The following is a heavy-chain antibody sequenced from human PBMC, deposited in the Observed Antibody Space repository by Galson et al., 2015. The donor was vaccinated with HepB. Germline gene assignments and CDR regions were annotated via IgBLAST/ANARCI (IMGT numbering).Heavy chain of an antibody. CDR1: EFAFGSYA. CDR3: SKGRFYDTNYSPPPAYYYYGMNV. D-gene: IGHD2/OR15-2a*01. J-gene: IGHJ6*02. V-gene: IGHV3-23*01. CDR2: ISNSGEST. Sequence: SLRLSCAASEFAFGSYAMRWVRQAPGKGLEWVSAISNSGESTFYADSVKGRFTISRDNSENTRYLLMNSLRVEDTAVYYCSKGRFYDTNYSPPPAYYYYGMNVWGQGTTVTVSS.